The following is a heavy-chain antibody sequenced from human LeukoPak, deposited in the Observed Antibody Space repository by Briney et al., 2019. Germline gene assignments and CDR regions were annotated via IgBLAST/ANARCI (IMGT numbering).Heavy chain of an antibody. CDR3: ARHYGP. Sequence: GSLRLSCAASGFTFTKAYMSWIRQPPGKGLEWIGSIYDSGSTYYNPSLKSRVTISVDTSKNQFSLKLNSVTAADTAVYYCARHYGPWGQGTLVTVSS. J-gene: IGHJ5*02. V-gene: IGHV4-38-2*01. D-gene: IGHD3-16*01. CDR1: GFTFTKAY. CDR2: IYDSGST.